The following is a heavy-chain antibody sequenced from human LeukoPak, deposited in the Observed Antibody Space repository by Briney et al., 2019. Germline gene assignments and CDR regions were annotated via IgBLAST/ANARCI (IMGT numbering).Heavy chain of an antibody. CDR2: IIPIFGTA. Sequence: ASVNVSFKASGGTFSSHAISWVRQAPGQGLDWMGGIIPIFGTANYPQKFQGRVTITTDASTSTAYMELSSLRSEDTAVYYCARDRPPAGVAAAIRHHDAFDIWGQGTMVTVSS. D-gene: IGHD2-2*01. J-gene: IGHJ3*02. CDR1: GGTFSSHA. CDR3: ARDRPPAGVAAAIRHHDAFDI. V-gene: IGHV1-69*05.